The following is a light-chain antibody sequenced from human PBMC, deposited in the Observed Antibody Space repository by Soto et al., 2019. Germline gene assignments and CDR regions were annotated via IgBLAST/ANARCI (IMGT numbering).Light chain of an antibody. CDR2: DDT. CDR3: LVWDNNTHHYV. CDR1: NIGSKS. J-gene: IGLJ1*01. V-gene: IGLV3-21*02. Sequence: SYELTQPPSVSVAPGQTARITCGGNNIGSKSVHWYQQKAGQAAVLVVYDDTGRPSGIPERFSGANSGNRATLTFSRVGAGDAAHYYCLVWDNNTHHYVFGPGTKVTVL.